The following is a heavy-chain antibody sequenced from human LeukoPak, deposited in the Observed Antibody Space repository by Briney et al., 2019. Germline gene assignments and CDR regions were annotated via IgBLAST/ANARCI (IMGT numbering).Heavy chain of an antibody. CDR2: IKQDGSEK. CDR1: GFTFSSYW. D-gene: IGHD3-10*01. CDR3: FGEDLDYFDY. Sequence: GGSLRLSCAASGFTFSSYWMSWVRQAPGKGLEWVANIKQDGSEKYYVDSVEGRFTISRDNAKNSLYLQMNSLRAEDTAVYYCFGEDLDYFDYWGQGTLVTVSS. J-gene: IGHJ4*02. V-gene: IGHV3-7*01.